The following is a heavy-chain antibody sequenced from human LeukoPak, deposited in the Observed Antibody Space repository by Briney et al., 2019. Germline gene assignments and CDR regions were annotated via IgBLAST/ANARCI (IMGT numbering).Heavy chain of an antibody. J-gene: IGHJ6*02. V-gene: IGHV7-4-1*02. D-gene: IGHD3-3*01. Sequence: ASVKVSCKASGYTFTSYAMNWVRQAPGQGLEWMGWINTNTGNPTYAQGFTGRFVFSLDTSVSTAYLQISSLKDEDTAVYYCARDRRSSPGYDVWSGYTYYYYYYGMDVWGQGTTVTVSS. CDR3: ARDRRSSPGYDVWSGYTYYYYYYGMDV. CDR1: GYTFTSYA. CDR2: INTNTGNP.